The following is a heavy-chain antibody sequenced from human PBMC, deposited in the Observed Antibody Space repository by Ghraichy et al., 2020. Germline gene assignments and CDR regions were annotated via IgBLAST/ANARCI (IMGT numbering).Heavy chain of an antibody. D-gene: IGHD3-9*01. V-gene: IGHV3-15*01. CDR3: TTEGILTGYYYYYYGMDV. CDR1: GFTFSNAW. Sequence: GGSLRLSCAASGFTFSNAWMSWVRQAPGKGLEWVGRLKSKTDGGTTDYAAPVKGRFTISRDDSKNTLYLQMNSLKTEDTAVYYCTTEGILTGYYYYYYGMDVWGQGTTVTVSS. CDR2: LKSKTDGGTT. J-gene: IGHJ6*02.